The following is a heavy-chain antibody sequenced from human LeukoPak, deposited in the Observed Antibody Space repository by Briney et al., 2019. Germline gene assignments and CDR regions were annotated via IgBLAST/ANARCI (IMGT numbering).Heavy chain of an antibody. Sequence: PSETLSLTCAVYGGSFSGYYWSWIRQPPGKGLEWIGEINHSGSTNYNPSLKSRDTISVDTSKNQFSLKLSSVTAADTAVYYCARGPAIFGVVIIKPLDYWGQGALVTVSS. V-gene: IGHV4-34*01. CDR1: GGSFSGYY. CDR3: ARGPAIFGVVIIKPLDY. CDR2: INHSGST. D-gene: IGHD3-3*01. J-gene: IGHJ4*02.